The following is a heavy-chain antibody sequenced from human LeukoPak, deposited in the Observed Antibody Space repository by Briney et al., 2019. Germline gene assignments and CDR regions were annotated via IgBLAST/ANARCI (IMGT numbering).Heavy chain of an antibody. Sequence: GGSLRLSCAASGFTVSSYTMNWVRQAPGKGLEWVSSISSSNSYIYYADSVKGRFTISRDNAKNSLYLQMNSLRAEDTAVYYCARDSGPDAYDYVWGSYRPFDYWGQGTLVTVSS. D-gene: IGHD3-16*02. CDR3: ARDSGPDAYDYVWGSYRPFDY. J-gene: IGHJ4*02. V-gene: IGHV3-21*01. CDR2: ISSSNSYI. CDR1: GFTVSSYT.